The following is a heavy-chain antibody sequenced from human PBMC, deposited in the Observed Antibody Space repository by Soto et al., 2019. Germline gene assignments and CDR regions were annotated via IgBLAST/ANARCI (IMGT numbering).Heavy chain of an antibody. CDR2: ISYDGSNK. J-gene: IGHJ5*02. CDR3: ARGGSGSYPFRDGWFDP. V-gene: IGHV3-30-3*01. Sequence: PGGSLRLSCAASGFTFSSYAMHWVRQAPGKGLEWVAVISYDGSNKYYADSVKSRFTISRDNSKNTLYLQMNSLRAEDTAVYYCARGGSGSYPFRDGWFDPWGQGTLVPVSS. CDR1: GFTFSSYA. D-gene: IGHD1-26*01.